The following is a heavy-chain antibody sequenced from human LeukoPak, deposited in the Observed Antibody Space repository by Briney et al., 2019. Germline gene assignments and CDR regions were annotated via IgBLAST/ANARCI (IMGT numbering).Heavy chain of an antibody. J-gene: IGHJ6*03. Sequence: PGGSLRLSCAASGFTFSSYGMHWVRQAPGKGLEWVAVISYDGSNKYYADSVKGRFTISRDNSKNTLYLQMNSLRAEDTAVYYCAKDRYDFSNMDVWGKGTTVTVSS. D-gene: IGHD3-3*01. V-gene: IGHV3-30*18. CDR3: AKDRYDFSNMDV. CDR2: ISYDGSNK. CDR1: GFTFSSYG.